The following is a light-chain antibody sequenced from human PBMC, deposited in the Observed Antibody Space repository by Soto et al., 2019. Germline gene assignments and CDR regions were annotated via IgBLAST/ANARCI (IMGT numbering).Light chain of an antibody. V-gene: IGKV3D-15*01. Sequence: EIVMTQSPATLSLSPGERATLSCRASQSIRTDLAWYQQKSGQGPRLLIYDASTRATGIPARFSGSGSGTEFTLTISSLQSEDVAVYYCQQYNNWPPWTFGQGTKVDIK. CDR3: QQYNNWPPWT. J-gene: IGKJ1*01. CDR2: DAS. CDR1: QSIRTD.